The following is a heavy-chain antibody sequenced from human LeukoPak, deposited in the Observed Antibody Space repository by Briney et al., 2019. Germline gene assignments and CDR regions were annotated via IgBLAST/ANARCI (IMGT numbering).Heavy chain of an antibody. Sequence: SETLSLTCTVSGGSVSSGSYYWSWIRQPPGKGLEWIGYIYYSGSTNYNPSLKSRVTISVDTSKNQFSLKLSSVTAADTAVYYCARAVYSSSFPFDYWGQGTLVTVSS. D-gene: IGHD6-6*01. CDR3: ARAVYSSSFPFDY. CDR2: IYYSGST. CDR1: GGSVSSGSYY. V-gene: IGHV4-61*01. J-gene: IGHJ4*02.